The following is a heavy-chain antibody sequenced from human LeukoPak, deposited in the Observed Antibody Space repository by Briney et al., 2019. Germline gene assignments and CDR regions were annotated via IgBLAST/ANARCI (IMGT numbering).Heavy chain of an antibody. CDR3: ARHQPLISVAATGYFDL. CDR2: IYYSGYT. V-gene: IGHV4-59*08. D-gene: IGHD6-19*01. Sequence: PSETLSLTCTVSGGSLNNHYWSWIRQSPGKRLERIGYIYYSGYTSYNPSLKSRVTISTDTSRNQFSLKLNSVTAADTAVYYCARHQPLISVAATGYFDLWGRGTLVTVSS. CDR1: GGSLNNHY. J-gene: IGHJ2*01.